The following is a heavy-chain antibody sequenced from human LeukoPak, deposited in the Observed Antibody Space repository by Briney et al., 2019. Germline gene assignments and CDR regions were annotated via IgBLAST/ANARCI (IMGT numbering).Heavy chain of an antibody. CDR3: AKVFFSGSYYAASDY. CDR2: ISYDGSNK. J-gene: IGHJ4*02. Sequence: GRSLRLSCAASGFTFSTYGMHWVRQAPGRGPEWVAVISYDGSNKYYADSVKGRFTISGDNSKNTLYLQMNSLGAEDTAVYYCAKVFFSGSYYAASDYWGQGTLVTVSS. D-gene: IGHD1-26*01. CDR1: GFTFSTYG. V-gene: IGHV3-30*18.